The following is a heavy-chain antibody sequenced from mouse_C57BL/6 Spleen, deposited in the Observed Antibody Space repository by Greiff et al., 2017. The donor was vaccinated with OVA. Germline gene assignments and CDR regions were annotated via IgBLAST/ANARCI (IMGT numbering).Heavy chain of an antibody. J-gene: IGHJ2*01. CDR2: IHPNSGST. CDR1: GYTFTSYW. D-gene: IGHD2-12*01. Sequence: QVQLQQSGAELVKPGASVKLSCKASGYTFTSYWMHWVKQRPGQGLEWIGMIHPNSGSTNYNEKFKSKATLTVDKSSSTAYMQLSSLTSEDSAVYYCARSAYYNYFDYWGQGTTLTVSS. CDR3: ARSAYYNYFDY. V-gene: IGHV1-64*01.